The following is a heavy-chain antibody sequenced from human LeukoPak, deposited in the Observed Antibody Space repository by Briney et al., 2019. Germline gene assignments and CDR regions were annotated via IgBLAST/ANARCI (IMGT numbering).Heavy chain of an antibody. Sequence: SETLSLTCAVYGGSFSGYYWSWIRQPPGKGLEWIGEINHSGSTNYNPSLKSRVTISVDTSKNQFSLKLSSVTAADTAVYYCARSRMWQWWGYFDYWGQGTLVTASS. CDR1: GGSFSGYY. D-gene: IGHD2-15*01. V-gene: IGHV4-34*01. CDR3: ARSRMWQWWGYFDY. CDR2: INHSGST. J-gene: IGHJ4*02.